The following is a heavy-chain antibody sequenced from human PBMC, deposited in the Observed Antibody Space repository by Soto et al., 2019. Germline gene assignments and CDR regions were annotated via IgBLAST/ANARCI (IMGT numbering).Heavy chain of an antibody. D-gene: IGHD3-10*01. CDR2: ISWNGDII. CDR1: GFTFGDYA. CDR3: ARGGGFGGLLAGYGMDV. J-gene: IGHJ6*02. V-gene: IGHV3-9*01. Sequence: EVRLVESGGGLVQPGRSLRLSCTVSGFTFGDYAMHWVRQGPGKGLEWVSGISWNGDIIGYADTVKGRFTISRDNADKSLYLQINRVRSEDTAFYDCARGGGFGGLLAGYGMDVWGHGTTVTVSS.